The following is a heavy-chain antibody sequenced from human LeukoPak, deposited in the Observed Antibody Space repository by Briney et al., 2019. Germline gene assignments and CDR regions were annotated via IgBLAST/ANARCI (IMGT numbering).Heavy chain of an antibody. Sequence: SETLSLTSADSRGPFSVYYGCWIRHPPGKGVECVGDINLSGSTNYNPSLKSRVTIAVDTSKIQFALKLSSVTAADTGVYYCARTYYDFWSGYHQNYFDYWGQGTLVTVSS. V-gene: IGHV4-34*01. CDR1: RGPFSVYY. CDR3: ARTYYDFWSGYHQNYFDY. CDR2: INLSGST. J-gene: IGHJ4*02. D-gene: IGHD3-3*01.